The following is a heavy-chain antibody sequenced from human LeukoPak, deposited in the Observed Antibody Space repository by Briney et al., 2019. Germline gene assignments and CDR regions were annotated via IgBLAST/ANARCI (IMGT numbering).Heavy chain of an antibody. D-gene: IGHD2-2*01. CDR3: ARVVPAAIEFGWFDP. CDR1: GGSISSGDYY. V-gene: IGHV4-30-4*08. Sequence: SETLSLPCTVSGGSISSGDYYWSWIRRPPGNGLEGIGYIYYSVSTYSNPSLNSRVTISADTSNNQFSLKLSSVTAADTAVYYCARVVPAAIEFGWFDPWGQGTLVAVSS. CDR2: IYYSVST. J-gene: IGHJ5*02.